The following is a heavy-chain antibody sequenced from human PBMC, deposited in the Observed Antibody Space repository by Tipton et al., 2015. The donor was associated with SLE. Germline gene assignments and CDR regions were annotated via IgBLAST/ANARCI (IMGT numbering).Heavy chain of an antibody. CDR2: IYSGGST. V-gene: IGHV3-66*04. J-gene: IGHJ3*02. Sequence: SLRLSCAASGFTVSSNYMSWVRQAPGKGLEWVSVIYSGGSTYYADSVKGRFTISRDSAKNSLYLQMNSLRAEDTAVYYCARPAAVAGTRVAFDIWGQGTMVTVSS. CDR1: GFTVSSNY. CDR3: ARPAAVAGTRVAFDI. D-gene: IGHD6-19*01.